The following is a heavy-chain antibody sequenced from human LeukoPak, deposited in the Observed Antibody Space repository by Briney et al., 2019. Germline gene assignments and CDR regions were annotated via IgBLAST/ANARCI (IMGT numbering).Heavy chain of an antibody. CDR3: ARETDTAMDSAFDY. Sequence: SETLSLTCTVSGGSISSYYWSWIRQPPGKGLEWIGYIYYSGSTNYNPSLKSRVTISVDTSKNQFSLKLSSVTAADTAVYYCARETDTAMDSAFDYWGQGTLVTVSS. D-gene: IGHD5-18*01. J-gene: IGHJ4*02. CDR1: GGSISSYY. CDR2: IYYSGST. V-gene: IGHV4-59*01.